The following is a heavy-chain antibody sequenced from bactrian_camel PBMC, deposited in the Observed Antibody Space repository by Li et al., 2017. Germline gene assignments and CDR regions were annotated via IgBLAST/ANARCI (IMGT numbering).Heavy chain of an antibody. Sequence: HVQLVESGGGSVQAGGSLRLSCAASGFAFNTYWMSWVRQAPGKGLEWVSGIVREAGDVTYYADSVKGRFAISRDNAKNTLYLQLNSLKTEDTAMYYCAADPYCTYGGHWGSLVVYEYNHWGQGTQVTVS. CDR3: AADPYCTYGGHWGSLVVYEYNH. CDR2: IVREAGDVT. V-gene: IGHV3S6*01. D-gene: IGHD5*01. CDR1: GFAFNTYW. J-gene: IGHJ4*01.